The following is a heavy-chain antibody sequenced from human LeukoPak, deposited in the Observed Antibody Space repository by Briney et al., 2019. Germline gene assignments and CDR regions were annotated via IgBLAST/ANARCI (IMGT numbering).Heavy chain of an antibody. V-gene: IGHV3-30*18. CDR2: ISYGGSNK. CDR1: GFTFSRYG. CDR3: AKERATETRRLDY. J-gene: IGHJ4*02. Sequence: PGGSLRLSCAASGFTFSRYGMHWVRQAPGKGLEWVAVISYGGSNKNYADSVKGRFTISRDNSKNTPYLQMNSLRPEDAAVYYCAKERATETRRLDYWGQGTLVTVSS.